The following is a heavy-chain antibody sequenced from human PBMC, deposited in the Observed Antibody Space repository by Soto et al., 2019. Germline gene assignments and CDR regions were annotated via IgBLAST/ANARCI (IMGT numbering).Heavy chain of an antibody. D-gene: IGHD3-3*01. V-gene: IGHV1-18*01. Sequence: GASVKVSCRASGYTFTDYGITWVRQAPGQGLEWMGWIRYYNDNTNYAHKLQGRVTLTTDTSTTTTYMELRSLRSDDTAVYYCAACSRYDFWSHSTSPSYYFDYWGQGTLVTVSS. J-gene: IGHJ4*02. CDR2: IRYYNDNT. CDR1: GYTFTDYG. CDR3: AACSRYDFWSHSTSPSYYFDY.